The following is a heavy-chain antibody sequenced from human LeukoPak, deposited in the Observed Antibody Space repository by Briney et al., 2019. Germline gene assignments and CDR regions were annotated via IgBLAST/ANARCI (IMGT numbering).Heavy chain of an antibody. V-gene: IGHV3-23*01. CDR3: ANSNYDSSGYHDY. CDR1: GFTCSSYA. CDR2: ISGSGGST. D-gene: IGHD3-22*01. J-gene: IGHJ4*02. Sequence: PGGSLRLSCAASGFTCSSYAVSWVRQAPGKGLEWVSAISGSGGSTYYADSVKGRFTISRDNSKNTLYLQMNSLRAEDTAVYYCANSNYDSSGYHDYWGQGTLVTVSS.